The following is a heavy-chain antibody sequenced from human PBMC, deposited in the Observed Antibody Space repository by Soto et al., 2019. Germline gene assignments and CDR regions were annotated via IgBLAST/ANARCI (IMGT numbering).Heavy chain of an antibody. V-gene: IGHV4-59*01. CDR3: VASLESRAMESVDY. CDR2: VSYSVGA. CDR1: AGSISRYY. Sequence: PSETLSLTCSVSAGSISRYYWGWVRQLPGERLEWIAYVSYSVGASYNPSLKSRVTISLDTSKRQIALRLMSVTAADTAMYYCVASLESRAMESVDYWGHRALVSVSS. J-gene: IGHJ4*01. D-gene: IGHD5-18*01.